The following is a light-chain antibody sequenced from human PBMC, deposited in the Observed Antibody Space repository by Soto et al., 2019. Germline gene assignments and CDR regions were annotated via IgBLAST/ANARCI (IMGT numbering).Light chain of an antibody. Sequence: TPSPCTLSSSTRERATLSCRASQTVRNNYLAWYQQKPGQAPRLLIYDASSRATGIPDRFSGGGSGTDFTLTISRLEPEDFAVYYCQQYGSSPPNTVGGGTKV. CDR3: QQYGSSPPNT. CDR1: QTVRNNY. CDR2: DAS. J-gene: IGKJ4*01. V-gene: IGKV3-20*01.